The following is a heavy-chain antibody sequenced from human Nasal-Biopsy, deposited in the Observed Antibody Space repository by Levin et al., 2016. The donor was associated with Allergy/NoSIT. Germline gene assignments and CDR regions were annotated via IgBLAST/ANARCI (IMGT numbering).Heavy chain of an antibody. CDR2: ISYDGSSK. V-gene: IGHV3-30*18. Sequence: LSLTCATSGFSFNTYGIHWVRQAPGKGLEWVAVISYDGSSKYYADSVKGRFTISRDNSKNTVYLQMNGLRAEDTAVYYCAKDRGYSYGEHYYDGMDVWGQGTTVTVSS. CDR3: AKDRGYSYGEHYYDGMDV. J-gene: IGHJ6*02. CDR1: GFSFNTYG. D-gene: IGHD5-18*01.